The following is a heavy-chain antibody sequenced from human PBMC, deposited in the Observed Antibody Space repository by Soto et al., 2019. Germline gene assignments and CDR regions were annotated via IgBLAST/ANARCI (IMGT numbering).Heavy chain of an antibody. CDR3: TREIATTKGPFEY. CDR2: IIAIFGTA. CDR1: GGTFSSYA. J-gene: IGHJ4*02. D-gene: IGHD1-1*01. Sequence: QVQLVQSGAEVKKPGSSVKVSCKASGGTFSSYAISWVRQAPGQGLEWMGGIIAIFGTANYAQKFQGRVTITADKSARTANMELSSLRYEDTAVYYCTREIATTKGPFEYWGQGPLVTVCS. V-gene: IGHV1-69*06.